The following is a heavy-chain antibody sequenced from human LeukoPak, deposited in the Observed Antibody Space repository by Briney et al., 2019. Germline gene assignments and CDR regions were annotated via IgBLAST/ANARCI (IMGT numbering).Heavy chain of an antibody. CDR1: GFTFSSYG. CDR2: IWYDGSNK. D-gene: IGHD3-10*01. CDR3: AKDRRGVVRGVPLDY. V-gene: IGHV3-33*06. Sequence: GGSLRLSCAASGFTFSSYGMHWVRQAPGKGLEWVAVIWYDGSNKYYADSVKGRFTISRDNSKNTLYLQMNSLRAEDTAVYYCAKDRRGVVRGVPLDYWGQGTLVTVS. J-gene: IGHJ4*02.